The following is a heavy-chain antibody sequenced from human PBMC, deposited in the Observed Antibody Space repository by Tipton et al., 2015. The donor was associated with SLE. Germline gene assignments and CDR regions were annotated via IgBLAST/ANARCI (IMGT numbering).Heavy chain of an antibody. Sequence: QLVQSGAEVKKPGESLKISCQGSGYSFTSYWIGWVRQMPGKGLAWMGIIYPGDSDTRYSRSFQGSVTISADKSSSTAYLQWSSLKASATALSYCAIPKSGMDVWGKGTTVTVSS. CDR3: AIPKSGMDV. CDR1: GYSFTSYW. CDR2: IYPGDSDT. J-gene: IGHJ6*03. D-gene: IGHD2-2*02. V-gene: IGHV5-51*03.